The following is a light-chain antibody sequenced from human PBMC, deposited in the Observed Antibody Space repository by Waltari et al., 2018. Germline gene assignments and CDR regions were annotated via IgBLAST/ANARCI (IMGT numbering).Light chain of an antibody. CDR3: AAWDDSLSVYV. V-gene: IGLV1-47*01. CDR2: RNN. J-gene: IGLJ1*01. Sequence: QSVLTQPPSASGTPGQRVTISCSGSSSNIGSKYVYWYQQLPGTAPKLLIYRNNPRPSGFPDRFSGSKSCTSASLAISGLRSEDEADYYCAAWDDSLSVYVFGTGTKVTVL. CDR1: SSNIGSKY.